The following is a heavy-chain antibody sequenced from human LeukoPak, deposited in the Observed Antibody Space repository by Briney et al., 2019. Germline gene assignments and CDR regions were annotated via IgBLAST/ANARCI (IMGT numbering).Heavy chain of an antibody. CDR2: IKQAGSDK. Sequence: GGSLRLSCAASGFTFSSYWMSWVRQAPGKGLEWVANIKQAGSDKYHVDSVKGRFTISRDNTENSLYLQMNSLRAEDTAVYYCATAFRGSYDNWGQGTLVTVSS. D-gene: IGHD1-26*01. V-gene: IGHV3-7*01. CDR1: GFTFSSYW. J-gene: IGHJ4*02. CDR3: ATAFRGSYDN.